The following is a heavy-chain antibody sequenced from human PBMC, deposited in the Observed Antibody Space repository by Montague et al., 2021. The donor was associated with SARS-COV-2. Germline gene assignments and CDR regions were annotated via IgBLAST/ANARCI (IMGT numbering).Heavy chain of an antibody. Sequence: SETLSLTYTVSGGSISSSSYYWGWIRQPPGKGLEWIGSIYYSGSTYYNPSLKSRVTISVDTSKNQFSLKLSSVTAADTAVYYCARPKYSSSWYVDYWGQGTLVTVSS. J-gene: IGHJ4*02. CDR1: GGSISSSSYY. D-gene: IGHD6-13*01. CDR2: IYYSGST. V-gene: IGHV4-39*01. CDR3: ARPKYSSSWYVDY.